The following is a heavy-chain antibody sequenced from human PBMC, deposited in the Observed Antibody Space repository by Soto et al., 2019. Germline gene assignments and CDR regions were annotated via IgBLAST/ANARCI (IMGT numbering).Heavy chain of an antibody. D-gene: IGHD6-6*01. CDR3: ARGRGIAARRSRYYYYGMDV. J-gene: IGHJ6*02. V-gene: IGHV4-34*01. CDR2: INHSGST. Sequence: SETLSLACAVYGGSFSGYYWSWIRQPPGKGLEWIGEINHSGSTNYNPSLKSRVTISVDTSKNQFSLKLSSVTAADTAVYYCARGRGIAARRSRYYYYGMDVWGQGTTVTVSS. CDR1: GGSFSGYY.